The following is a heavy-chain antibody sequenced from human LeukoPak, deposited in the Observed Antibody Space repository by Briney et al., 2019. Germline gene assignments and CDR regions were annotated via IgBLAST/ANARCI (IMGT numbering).Heavy chain of an antibody. CDR2: IWYDGSNK. CDR3: ARKQKGYYYGSGSYSADY. Sequence: GGSLRLSCAASGFTFSSYGMHWARQAPGKGLEWVAVIWYDGSNKYYADSVKGRFTISRDNSKNTLYLQMNSLRAEDTAVYYCARKQKGYYYGSGSYSADYWGQGTLVTVSS. V-gene: IGHV3-33*01. CDR1: GFTFSSYG. J-gene: IGHJ4*02. D-gene: IGHD3-10*01.